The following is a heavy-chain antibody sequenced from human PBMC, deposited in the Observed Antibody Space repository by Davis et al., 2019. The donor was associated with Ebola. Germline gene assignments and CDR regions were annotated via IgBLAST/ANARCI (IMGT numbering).Heavy chain of an antibody. J-gene: IGHJ4*01. V-gene: IGHV4-59*01. CDR1: GGSFPAYY. Sequence: PSETLSLTCTVFGGSFPAYYWSWIRQPPGKGLEWIGHIYYSGSTKYNASLKNRVTISLDTSESQFTLKLSTVTAADTAVYYCARDPSPYTGSFQFDYWGHGSLVTVSS. CDR3: ARDPSPYTGSFQFDY. D-gene: IGHD1-26*01. CDR2: IYYSGST.